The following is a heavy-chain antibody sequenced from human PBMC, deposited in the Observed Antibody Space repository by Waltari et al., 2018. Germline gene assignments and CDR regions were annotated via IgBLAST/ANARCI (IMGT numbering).Heavy chain of an antibody. CDR1: GVSISSGDP. J-gene: IGHJ4*02. CDR2: IYHSGAT. D-gene: IGHD6-19*01. CDR3: ARHYPGFEVGGLNY. Sequence: QVQLQESGPALVKPSATLSLTCAVSGVSISSGDPWGWIRQPPGKGLEWITSIYHSGATYYNPSLKSRVAILVDTSKNQFSLKLRSVTAADTAVYFCARHYPGFEVGGLNYWGQGNPVTVSS. V-gene: IGHV4-38-2*01.